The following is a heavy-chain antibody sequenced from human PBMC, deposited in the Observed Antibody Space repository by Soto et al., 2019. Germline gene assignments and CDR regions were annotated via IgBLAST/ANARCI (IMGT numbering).Heavy chain of an antibody. D-gene: IGHD2-15*01. CDR2: IYYSGST. V-gene: IGHV4-31*03. CDR3: ARGVPFWGDCSGGSCSGTFDY. J-gene: IGHJ4*02. Sequence: SETLSLTCTVSGGSISSGGYYWSWIRQHPGKGLEWIGYIYYSGSTYYNPSLKSRVTISVDTSKNQFSLKLSSVTAADTAVYYCARGVPFWGDCSGGSCSGTFDYWGQGTLVTVSS. CDR1: GGSISSGGYY.